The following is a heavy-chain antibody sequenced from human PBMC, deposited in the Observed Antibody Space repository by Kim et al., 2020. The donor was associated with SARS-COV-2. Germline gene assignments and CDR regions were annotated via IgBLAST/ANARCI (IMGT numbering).Heavy chain of an antibody. D-gene: IGHD5-18*01. J-gene: IGHJ4*02. V-gene: IGHV4-38-2*02. CDR2: IYHSGST. CDR3: ARLGAQRGYSYGHPLYYFDY. CDR1: GYSISSGYY. Sequence: SETLSLTCTVSGYSISSGYYWGWIRQPPGKGLEWIGSIYHSGSTYYNPSLKSRVTISVDTSKNQFSLKLSSVTAADTAVYYCARLGAQRGYSYGHPLYYFDYWGQGTLVTVSS.